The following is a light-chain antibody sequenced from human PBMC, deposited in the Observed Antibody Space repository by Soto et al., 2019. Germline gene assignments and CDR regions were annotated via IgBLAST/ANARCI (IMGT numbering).Light chain of an antibody. J-gene: IGLJ2*01. CDR1: SSDLGTYDY. CDR3: SSYTTSSSVI. V-gene: IGLV2-14*01. Sequence: QSALTQPASVSGSPGQSIAISCSGTSSDLGTYDYVSWYQQHPGKAPKLMLFDVNHRPSGVSDRFFGSKSGNTASLTISGLQAEDEADYYCSSYTTSSSVIFGGGTQLT. CDR2: DVN.